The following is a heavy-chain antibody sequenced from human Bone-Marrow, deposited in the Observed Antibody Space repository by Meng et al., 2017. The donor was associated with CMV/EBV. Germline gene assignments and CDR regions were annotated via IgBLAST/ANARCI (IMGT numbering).Heavy chain of an antibody. CDR2: INHSGST. J-gene: IGHJ6*02. CDR1: GVSFSGYY. Sequence: SETLSRTSAVYGVSFSGYYRSWIRQPPGKGLEWIGEINHSGSTNYNPSLKSRVTISVDTSKNQFSLKLSSVAAADTAVYYCARVRIPVALYGMDVWGQGNTVTVSS. V-gene: IGHV4-34*01. D-gene: IGHD2-15*01. CDR3: ARVRIPVALYGMDV.